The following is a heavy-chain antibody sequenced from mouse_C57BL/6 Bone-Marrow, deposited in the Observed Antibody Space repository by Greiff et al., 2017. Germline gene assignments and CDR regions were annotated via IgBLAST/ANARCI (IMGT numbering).Heavy chain of an antibody. CDR1: GFNIKDYY. D-gene: IGHD2-1*01. CDR2: IDPANGNT. J-gene: IGHJ3*01. CDR3: ARWVRRRGFAY. V-gene: IGHV14-3*01. Sequence: VQLQQSGAELVKPGASVKLSCTASGFNIKDYYIHWVKQRTEQGLEWIGRIDPANGNTKYAPKFQGKATITADTSSNTAYLQLSSLTSEDTAIYYCARWVRRRGFAYWGQGTLVTVSA.